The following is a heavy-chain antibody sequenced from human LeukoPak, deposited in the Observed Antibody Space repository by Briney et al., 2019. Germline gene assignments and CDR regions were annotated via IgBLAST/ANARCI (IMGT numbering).Heavy chain of an antibody. CDR3: ARDEVGAPPIDY. V-gene: IGHV3-74*01. CDR2: IRGDGGLF. D-gene: IGHD1-26*01. CDR1: GFTFSSHW. J-gene: IGHJ4*02. Sequence: GGSLRLSCEASGFTFSSHWMHWVRQAPGKGLVWIANIRGDGGLFGYADSVKGRFTIPRDNAKNTLYLHMNGLRAEDTAVYYCARDEVGAPPIDYWGQGTLVTVSS.